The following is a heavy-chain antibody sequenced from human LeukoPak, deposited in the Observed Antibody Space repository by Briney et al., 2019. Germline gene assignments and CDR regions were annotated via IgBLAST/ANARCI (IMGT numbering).Heavy chain of an antibody. CDR2: IRCDGSDK. CDR3: AKMLATIGFGHYFDY. D-gene: IGHD5-12*01. J-gene: IGHJ4*02. Sequence: GGSLRLSCAASGFTFSSYEMNWVRQAPGKGLEWLTFIRCDGSDKYYADSVKGRFTISRDNSKNTLYLQMNSLRAEDTAVYYCAKMLATIGFGHYFDYWGQGTLVTVSS. V-gene: IGHV3-30*02. CDR1: GFTFSSYE.